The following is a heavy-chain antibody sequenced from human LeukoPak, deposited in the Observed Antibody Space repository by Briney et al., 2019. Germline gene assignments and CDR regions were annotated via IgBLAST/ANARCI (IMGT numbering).Heavy chain of an antibody. J-gene: IGHJ4*02. Sequence: GRSLRLSCAASGFTFSSYGMHWVRQAPGKGLEWVALISYDGSYKYYADSVKGRFTISRDNSKNTLYLQMNSLREEDTAVYYCAKGLYFDSSGYKGVFDYWGQGTLVTVSS. CDR2: ISYDGSYK. CDR3: AKGLYFDSSGYKGVFDY. CDR1: GFTFSSYG. D-gene: IGHD3-22*01. V-gene: IGHV3-30*18.